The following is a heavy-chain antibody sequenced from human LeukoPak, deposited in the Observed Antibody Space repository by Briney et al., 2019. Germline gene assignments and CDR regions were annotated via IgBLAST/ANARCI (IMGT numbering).Heavy chain of an antibody. J-gene: IGHJ4*02. CDR2: IKTKTDGGTT. Sequence: GGSLRLSCAVSGFTFSNAWMAWVRQAPGKGLEWIGHIKTKTDGGTTDYAAPVKGRFTISRDDSKNTLFLQMNSLKTEDTALYFCATVARTSKWDPSPHFDYWGQGTLLTVSS. D-gene: IGHD1-26*01. CDR1: GFTFSNAW. CDR3: ATVARTSKWDPSPHFDY. V-gene: IGHV3-15*01.